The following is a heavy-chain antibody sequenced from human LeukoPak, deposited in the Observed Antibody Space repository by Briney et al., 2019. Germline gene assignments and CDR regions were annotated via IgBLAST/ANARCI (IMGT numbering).Heavy chain of an antibody. CDR1: AAYFSGYY. V-gene: IGHV4-34*01. J-gene: IGHJ4*02. Sequence: SARLSLTCALYAAYFSGYYWGWVSQPPGEGMGWLGEINDSGTNNYNTSFKSRSTISVDTSKTPFSLKLTAVTSADPPVIYFARAGKYYDTAAYYFDYWGQGTLVTVSS. D-gene: IGHD3-22*01. CDR3: ARAGKYYDTAAYYFDY. CDR2: INDSGTN.